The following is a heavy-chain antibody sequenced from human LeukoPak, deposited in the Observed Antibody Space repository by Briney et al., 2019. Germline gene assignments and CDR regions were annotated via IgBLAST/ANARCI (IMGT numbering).Heavy chain of an antibody. CDR2: IITYNGNT. CDR1: GYTFTSYG. V-gene: IGHV1-18*01. Sequence: ASVKVSCKTSGYTFTSYGLSWVRQVPGQGLEWMGCIITYNGNTYYSQKLQGRVTMTTDTSTSTAYMELRSLRSDDTAVYYCAKTTVTSEEYFYYYMDVWGKGTTVTVSS. CDR3: AKTTVTSEEYFYYYMDV. J-gene: IGHJ6*03. D-gene: IGHD4-17*01.